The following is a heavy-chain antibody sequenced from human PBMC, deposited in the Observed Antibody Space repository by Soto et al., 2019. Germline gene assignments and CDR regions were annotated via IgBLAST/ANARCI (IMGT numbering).Heavy chain of an antibody. Sequence: ASVKVSCKASGGTFSSYAISWVRQAPGQGLEWMGGIIPIFGTANYAQKFQGRVTITADKSTSTAYMELSSLRSEDTAVYYCARGRIGSSGSYGMDVWGQGTTVTVSS. CDR1: GGTFSSYA. J-gene: IGHJ6*02. D-gene: IGHD6-6*01. V-gene: IGHV1-69*06. CDR3: ARGRIGSSGSYGMDV. CDR2: IIPIFGTA.